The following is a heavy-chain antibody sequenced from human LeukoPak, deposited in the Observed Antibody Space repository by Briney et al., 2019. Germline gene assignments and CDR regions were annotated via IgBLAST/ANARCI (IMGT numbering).Heavy chain of an antibody. CDR3: ARGARDYVWGSYRPYFDY. Sequence: SETLSLTCTVSGYSISTGYYWGWIRQPPGKGLEWIGSIYHSGSTYYNPSLKSRVTISVDTSKNQFSLKLSSVTAADTAVYYCARGARDYVWGSYRPYFDYWGQGTLVTVSS. D-gene: IGHD3-16*02. V-gene: IGHV4-38-2*02. CDR2: IYHSGST. CDR1: GYSISTGYY. J-gene: IGHJ4*02.